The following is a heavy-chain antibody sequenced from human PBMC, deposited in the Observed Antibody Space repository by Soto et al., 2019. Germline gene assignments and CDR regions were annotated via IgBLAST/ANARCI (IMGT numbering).Heavy chain of an antibody. J-gene: IGHJ4*02. CDR1: GGSISSSSYY. Sequence: SETLSLTCTVSGGSISSSSYYWGWIRQPPGKGLEWIGSIYYSGSTYYNPSLKSRVTISVDTSKNQFSLKLSSVTAADTAVYYCARHGGIAAAGYFDYWGQGTLVTVFS. CDR2: IYYSGST. V-gene: IGHV4-39*01. D-gene: IGHD6-13*01. CDR3: ARHGGIAAAGYFDY.